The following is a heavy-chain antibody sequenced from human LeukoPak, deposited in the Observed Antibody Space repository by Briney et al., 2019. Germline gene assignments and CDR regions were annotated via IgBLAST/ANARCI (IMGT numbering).Heavy chain of an antibody. CDR2: INPDGSST. D-gene: IGHD3-10*01. J-gene: IGHJ4*02. Sequence: GGSLRLSCAASGFTFSSYSMNWVRQTPGNGLVWVSRINPDGSSTNYADSVRGRFTISRDNAKNTLHLQMNRLRAEDTAVYYCASGTGGYFDNWGQGTLVTVSS. CDR1: GFTFSSYS. V-gene: IGHV3-74*01. CDR3: ASGTGGYFDN.